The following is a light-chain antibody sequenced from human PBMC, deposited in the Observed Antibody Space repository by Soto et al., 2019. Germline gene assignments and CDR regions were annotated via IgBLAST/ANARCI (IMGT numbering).Light chain of an antibody. Sequence: DIQMTQSPSSLSASVGDRVTITCQATQDIRDHLNWYQQKPGKAPKLLIYAASNLETGVPSRFSGSGSGTDFTFTISSLQPEDFATYYCQQYDNFVTFGGGTKVEI. J-gene: IGKJ4*01. V-gene: IGKV1-33*01. CDR2: AAS. CDR3: QQYDNFVT. CDR1: QDIRDH.